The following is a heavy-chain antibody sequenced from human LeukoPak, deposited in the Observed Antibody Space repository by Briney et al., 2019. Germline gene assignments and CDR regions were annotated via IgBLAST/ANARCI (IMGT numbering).Heavy chain of an antibody. CDR1: GYTFTSYG. CDR3: ANMARGVWYYFDY. CDR2: ISAYNGNT. J-gene: IGHJ4*02. D-gene: IGHD3-10*01. V-gene: IGHV1-18*01. Sequence: ASVKVSCKASGYTFTSYGISWVRQAPGQGLEWMGWISAYNGNTNYAQTLQGRVTMTTDTSTSTAYMELRSLRSDDTAVYYCANMARGVWYYFDYWGQGTLVIVSS.